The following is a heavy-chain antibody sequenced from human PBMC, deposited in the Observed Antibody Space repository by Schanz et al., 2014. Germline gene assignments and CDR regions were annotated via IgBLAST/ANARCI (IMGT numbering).Heavy chain of an antibody. CDR1: GFTFSDYY. V-gene: IGHV3-11*05. CDR3: ARANYRRKINFEY. Sequence: QVQLVESGGGLVKPGAPLRLSCAASGFTFSDYYMSWIRQAPGKGLEWVSYISGTTTYTNYADAVKGRFTISRDNAKNALYLEMNSLRAEDTAVYYCARANYRRKINFEYWGQGTLVTVSS. D-gene: IGHD3-10*01. CDR2: ISGTTTYT. J-gene: IGHJ4*02.